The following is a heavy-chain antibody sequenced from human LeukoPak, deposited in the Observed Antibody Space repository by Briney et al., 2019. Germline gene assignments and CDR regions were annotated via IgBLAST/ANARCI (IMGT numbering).Heavy chain of an antibody. J-gene: IGHJ5*02. CDR1: GFTFSSFN. CDR3: ARYPSVAATGWGRWFDH. Sequence: PGGSLRLSCAASGFTFSSFNMNWVRHTPGKGLEWISYIISSSSTIYYADSVKGRFTISRDNAKSSLYLQMNSLRDEDTAVYYCARYPSVAATGWGRWFDHWGQGTLVTVSS. V-gene: IGHV3-48*02. D-gene: IGHD6-13*01. CDR2: IISSSSTI.